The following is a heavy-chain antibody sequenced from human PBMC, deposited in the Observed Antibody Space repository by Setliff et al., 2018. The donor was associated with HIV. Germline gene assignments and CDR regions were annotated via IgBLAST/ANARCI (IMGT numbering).Heavy chain of an antibody. J-gene: IGHJ5*02. V-gene: IGHV2-5*02. D-gene: IGHD3-10*01. CDR2: IYWDDDK. CDR3: VHLPRVINLTVRGVIIRGNWFDP. CDR1: GGSISSHYW. Sequence: TLSLTCTVSGGSISSHYWSWIRQPPGKALEWLALIYWDDDKRHNPSLRSRLTITKDTSKNQVVLRMTNMDPVDTATYYCVHLPRVINLTVRGVIIRGNWFDPWGQGTLVTVSS.